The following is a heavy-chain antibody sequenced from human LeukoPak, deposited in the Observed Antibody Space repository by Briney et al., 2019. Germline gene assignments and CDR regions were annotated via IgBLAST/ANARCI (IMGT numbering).Heavy chain of an antibody. CDR1: GFTVSSNY. D-gene: IGHD6-6*01. Sequence: GGSLRLSCAASGFTVSSNYMSWVRQAPGKGLEWVSGIYSGGSTYYADSVKGRFTISRDNSKNTLYLQMNSLRAEDTAVYYCAREGQLVPYYYYMDVWGKGTTVTVSS. J-gene: IGHJ6*03. V-gene: IGHV3-66*02. CDR3: AREGQLVPYYYYMDV. CDR2: IYSGGST.